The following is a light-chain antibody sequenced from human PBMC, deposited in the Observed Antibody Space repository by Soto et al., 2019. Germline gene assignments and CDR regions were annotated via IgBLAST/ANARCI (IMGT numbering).Light chain of an antibody. CDR1: QSVSSN. J-gene: IGKJ4*01. V-gene: IGKV3-15*01. Sequence: EIVMTQSPATLSVSPGERATLSCRASQSVSSNLAWYQQKPGQAPRLLIYGASTRATGIPARFSGSGSGTEFTLPIISLQSEDFAVYYCQQYNNWPPNTFGGGTKVEIK. CDR3: QQYNNWPPNT. CDR2: GAS.